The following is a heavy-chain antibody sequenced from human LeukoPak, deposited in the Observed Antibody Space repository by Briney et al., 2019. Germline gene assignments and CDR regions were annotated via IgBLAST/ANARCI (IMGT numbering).Heavy chain of an antibody. J-gene: IGHJ5*02. V-gene: IGHV4-34*01. CDR2: IRHSGST. D-gene: IGHD6-13*01. Sequence: SEILSLTCAVYGGSFSGYYWSWIRQPPGKGLEWIGEIRHSGSTNYNPPLKSRVTISVDTSKNQFSLKLSSVTAADTAVYYCARERAAAGAWGQGTLVTVSS. CDR1: GGSFSGYY. CDR3: ARERAAAGA.